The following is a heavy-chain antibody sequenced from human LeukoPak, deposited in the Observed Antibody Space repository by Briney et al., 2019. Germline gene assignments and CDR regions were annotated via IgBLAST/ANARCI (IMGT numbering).Heavy chain of an antibody. CDR1: GYSISSGYY. Sequence: SETLSLSCAVSGYSISSGYYWGWNRQPQGKGLAWIGSIYHSGSTYYNPSLKSRVTISVDTSKNQCSLKLSSVTAADTAVYYCAREGSSWYYAFDIWGQGTMVTVSS. CDR3: AREGSSWYYAFDI. CDR2: IYHSGST. J-gene: IGHJ3*02. D-gene: IGHD6-13*01. V-gene: IGHV4-38-2*02.